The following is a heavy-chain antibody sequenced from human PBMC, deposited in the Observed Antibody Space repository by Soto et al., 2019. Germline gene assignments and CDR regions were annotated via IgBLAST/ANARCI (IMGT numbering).Heavy chain of an antibody. Sequence: EVQLLESGGGLVQPGGSLRLSCAASRFTFSSYAMSWVRQAPGKGLEWVSAISDSGGSTYYADSVKGRFTISRDNSKNTLYLQMNSLRAEDTAVYYCAKDSAVGYGDSALEYWGQGTLVTVSS. CDR1: RFTFSSYA. CDR2: ISDSGGST. V-gene: IGHV3-23*01. J-gene: IGHJ4*02. CDR3: AKDSAVGYGDSALEY. D-gene: IGHD4-17*01.